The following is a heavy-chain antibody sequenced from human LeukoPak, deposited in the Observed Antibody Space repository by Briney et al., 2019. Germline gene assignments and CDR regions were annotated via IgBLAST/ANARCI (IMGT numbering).Heavy chain of an antibody. Sequence: SETLSLTCTVSGASFSNDYWSWVRQAPGKGLEWIGYIYHNGRTNYNPSLKSRITMSIDTSQKKFSLKVISVTAADTAVYYCARASEGIGYFDTWGRGSLVTVSS. V-gene: IGHV4-59*01. J-gene: IGHJ4*02. CDR1: GASFSNDY. D-gene: IGHD3-16*01. CDR3: ARASEGIGYFDT. CDR2: IYHNGRT.